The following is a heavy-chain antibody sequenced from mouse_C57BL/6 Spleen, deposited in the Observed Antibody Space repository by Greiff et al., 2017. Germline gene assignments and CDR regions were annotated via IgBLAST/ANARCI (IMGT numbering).Heavy chain of an antibody. CDR3: AICASNYDWFAY. CDR1: GYTFTSYW. V-gene: IGHV1-74*01. J-gene: IGHJ3*01. D-gene: IGHD2-5*01. Sequence: QVQLQQPGAELVKPGASVKVSCKASGYTFTSYWMHWVKQRPGQGLEWIGRIHPSDSDTNYNQKFKGKATLTVDKSSSTAYMQLSSLTSEDSAVYYCAICASNYDWFAYWGQGTLVTVSA. CDR2: IHPSDSDT.